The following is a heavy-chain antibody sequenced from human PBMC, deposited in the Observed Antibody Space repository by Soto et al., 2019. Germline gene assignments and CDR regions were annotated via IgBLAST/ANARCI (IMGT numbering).Heavy chain of an antibody. CDR1: GYTFTSYG. D-gene: IGHD2-8*01. CDR3: ARNYYCISGEPELHYGIDV. J-gene: IGHJ6*02. Sequence: ASVKVPCKASGYTFTSYGISWVRQAPGQGLEWMGWISAYNGNTNYAQKLQGRVTMTTDTYTSTAYMELRSLRSDDTAGDYRARNYYCISGEPELHYGIDVWDDVTMVTV. V-gene: IGHV1-18*04. CDR2: ISAYNGNT.